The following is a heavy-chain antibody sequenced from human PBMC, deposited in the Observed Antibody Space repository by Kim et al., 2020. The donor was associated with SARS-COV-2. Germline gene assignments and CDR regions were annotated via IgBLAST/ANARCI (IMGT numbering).Heavy chain of an antibody. V-gene: IGHV3-48*02. CDR1: GFTFNDDD. CDR3: TREGFGGIAFDI. CDR2: IFSVSTTL. D-gene: IGHD3-10*01. J-gene: IGHJ3*02. Sequence: GGSLRLSGTDSGFTFNDDDRQSGRQVLGKGLECVSCIFSVSTTLYYAASVKGRFTVSRDDAKQSLYLQMNSLTEEDTAVYFCTREGFGGIAFDIWGQGTTVTVSS.